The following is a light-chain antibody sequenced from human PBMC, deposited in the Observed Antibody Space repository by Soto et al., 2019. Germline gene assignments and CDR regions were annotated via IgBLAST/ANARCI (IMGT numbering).Light chain of an antibody. J-gene: IGKJ3*01. V-gene: IGKV3-15*01. CDR3: QQNSNWHRT. Sequence: EIVMTQSPATLSVSPGERATLSCRASQNVSSSLAWYQHKPGQAPRVFLYAASTSATGVPARFSGSGSGTEFTLTISSLQSEDFAVYYCQQNSNWHRTFGPGTKVEIK. CDR1: QNVSSS. CDR2: AAS.